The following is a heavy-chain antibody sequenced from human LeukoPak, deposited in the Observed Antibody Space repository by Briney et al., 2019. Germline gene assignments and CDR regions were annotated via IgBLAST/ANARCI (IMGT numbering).Heavy chain of an antibody. Sequence: PSETLSLTCTVSGGSISSSSYYWGWIRQPPGKGLEWIGSIYYSGCTYYNPSLKSRVTISVDTSKNQFSLKLSSVTAADTAVYYCARISAAARSYYFDYWGQGTLVTVSS. CDR2: IYYSGCT. CDR1: GGSISSSSYY. D-gene: IGHD6-13*01. V-gene: IGHV4-39*07. J-gene: IGHJ4*02. CDR3: ARISAAARSYYFDY.